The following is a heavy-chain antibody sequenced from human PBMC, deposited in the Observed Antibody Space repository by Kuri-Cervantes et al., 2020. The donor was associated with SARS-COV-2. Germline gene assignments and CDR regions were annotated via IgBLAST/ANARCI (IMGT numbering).Heavy chain of an antibody. V-gene: IGHV1-46*01. CDR1: GYTFTSYY. CDR3: ARYCSGGSCYSTSAFDI. CDR2: INPSGGST. Sequence: ASVKVSCKASGYTFTSYYMHWVRQAPGQGLEWMGIINPSGGSTSYAQKFQGRVTMTRDTSTSTVYMELSSLRSEDTAVYYCARYCSGGSCYSTSAFDIWGQGTMVTVSS. J-gene: IGHJ3*02. D-gene: IGHD2-15*01.